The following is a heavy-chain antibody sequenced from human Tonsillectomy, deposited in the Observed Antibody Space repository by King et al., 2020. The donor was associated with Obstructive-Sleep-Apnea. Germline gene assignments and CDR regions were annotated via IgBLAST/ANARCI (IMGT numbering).Heavy chain of an antibody. V-gene: IGHV3-21*01. CDR1: GFTFSSYS. Sequence: VQLVESGGGLVKPGGSLRLSCAASGFTFSSYSMNWVLQSPGKGLEWVSSISSSSSYIYYADSVKGRFTLSRDNAKNSLYLQMNSLRAEDTAVYYCARDLSSGAFDIWGKGTMVTVSS. D-gene: IGHD6-19*01. CDR2: ISSSSSYI. J-gene: IGHJ3*02. CDR3: ARDLSSGAFDI.